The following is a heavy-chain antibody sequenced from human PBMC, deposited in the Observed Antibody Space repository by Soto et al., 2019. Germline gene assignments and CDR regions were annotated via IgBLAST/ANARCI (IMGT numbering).Heavy chain of an antibody. CDR2: IFPGDSDT. V-gene: IGHV5-51*01. D-gene: IGHD1-26*01. J-gene: IGHJ6*02. CDR1: GYNFAGYW. Sequence: ESLTISCKTSGYNFAGYWIGWVRQMPGKGLEWLGIIFPGDSDTKYSPSFQGPVIISAANSIRTAYLHSSRLNASDTAIYYCAIQSGMDVWGQGTTVTGSS. CDR3: AIQSGMDV.